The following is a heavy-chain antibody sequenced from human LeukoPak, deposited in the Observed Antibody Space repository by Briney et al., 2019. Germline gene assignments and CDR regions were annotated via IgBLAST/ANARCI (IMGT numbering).Heavy chain of an antibody. Sequence: SETLSLTCTVSGYSISSGFYWGWIRQPPGKGLEWIGNVYHGGSSYYNPSLKSRVTISVDTSKNQFSLKLSSVTAADTALYYCARESRGYCTNGVCYTSEHLDYWGQGTLVTVSS. CDR3: ARESRGYCTNGVCYTSEHLDY. J-gene: IGHJ4*02. CDR2: VYHGGSS. CDR1: GYSISSGFY. V-gene: IGHV4-38-2*02. D-gene: IGHD2-8*01.